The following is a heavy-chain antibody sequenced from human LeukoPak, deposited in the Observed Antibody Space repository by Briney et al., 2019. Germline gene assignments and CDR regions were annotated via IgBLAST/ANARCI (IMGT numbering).Heavy chain of an antibody. D-gene: IGHD2-2*01. CDR3: AKLIPAVDCSRTSCYGFDY. CDR1: GFTFSSYA. CDR2: ITGSGGNT. V-gene: IGHV3-23*01. J-gene: IGHJ4*02. Sequence: QPGGSLRLSCAASGFTFSSYAMGWVRQAPGKGLEWVSAITGSGGNTYYTDSVRGRFTISRDNSKNTLYLQMSSLRAEDTALYYCAKLIPAVDCSRTSCYGFDYWGQGTLVTVSS.